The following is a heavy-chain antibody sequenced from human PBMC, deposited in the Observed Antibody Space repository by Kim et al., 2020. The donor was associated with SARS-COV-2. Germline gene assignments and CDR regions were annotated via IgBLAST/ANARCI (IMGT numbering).Heavy chain of an antibody. CDR3: ARAFSYYYDSSGYYYYYYGMDV. D-gene: IGHD3-22*01. CDR1: GGSISSYY. V-gene: IGHV4-4*07. CDR2: IYTSGST. J-gene: IGHJ6*02. Sequence: SETLSLTCTVSGGSISSYYWSWIRQPAGKGLEWIGRIYTSGSTNYNPSLKSRVTMSVDTSQNQFSLKLSSVTAADTAVYYCARAFSYYYDSSGYYYYYYGMDVWGQGTTVTVSS.